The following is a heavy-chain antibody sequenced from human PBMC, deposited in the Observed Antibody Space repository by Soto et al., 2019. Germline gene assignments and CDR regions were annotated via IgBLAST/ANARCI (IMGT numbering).Heavy chain of an antibody. D-gene: IGHD2-2*01. CDR2: IYPGDSDT. Sequence: GESLKISCKGSGYSFTSYWIGWVRQMPGKGLEWMGIIYPGDSDTRYSPSFQGQVTISADKSISTAYLQWSSLKASDTAMYYCARHSPCLNQLLSGDFDYWGQGTLVTVSS. CDR3: ARHSPCLNQLLSGDFDY. J-gene: IGHJ4*02. V-gene: IGHV5-51*01. CDR1: GYSFTSYW.